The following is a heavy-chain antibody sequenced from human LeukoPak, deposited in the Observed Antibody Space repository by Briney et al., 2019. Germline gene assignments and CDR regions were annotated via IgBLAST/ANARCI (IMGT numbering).Heavy chain of an antibody. CDR2: FDPEDGET. D-gene: IGHD3-22*01. V-gene: IGHV1-24*01. CDR3: ATNLIVVEGLLVDY. CDR1: GYTLTELS. J-gene: IGHJ4*02. Sequence: GASVKVSCKVSGYTLTELSMHWVRQAPGKGLEWMGGFDPEDGETIYAQKFQGRVTMTEDTSTDTAYMELSSLRSEDTAVYYCATNLIVVEGLLVDYWGQGTLVTVPS.